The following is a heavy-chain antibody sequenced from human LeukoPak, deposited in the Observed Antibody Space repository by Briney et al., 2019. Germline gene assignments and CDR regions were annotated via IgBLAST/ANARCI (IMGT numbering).Heavy chain of an antibody. J-gene: IGHJ4*02. Sequence: GGSLRLSCAASGFTFSSYAMSWVRQAPGKGLEWVSAISGSGGSTYYADSVKGRFTISRDNSKNTLYLQMNSLRAEDTAVYYCAQDKSSRHCSSTSCSDYFDYWGQGTLVTVSS. CDR3: AQDKSSRHCSSTSCSDYFDY. CDR2: ISGSGGST. CDR1: GFTFSSYA. V-gene: IGHV3-23*01. D-gene: IGHD2-2*01.